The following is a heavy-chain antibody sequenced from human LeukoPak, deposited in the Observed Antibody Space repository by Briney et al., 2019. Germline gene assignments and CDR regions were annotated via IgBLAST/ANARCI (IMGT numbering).Heavy chain of an antibody. D-gene: IGHD1-14*01. J-gene: IGHJ4*02. Sequence: PSETLSLTCAVYGGSFSGYYWSWIRQPPGKGLEWIGEINHSGSTNYNPSLKSRVTISVDTSKNQFSLKLSSVTAADTAVYYCARVSLTGTMQGIDYWGQGTLVTVSS. CDR3: ARVSLTGTMQGIDY. CDR2: INHSGST. V-gene: IGHV4-34*01. CDR1: GGSFSGYY.